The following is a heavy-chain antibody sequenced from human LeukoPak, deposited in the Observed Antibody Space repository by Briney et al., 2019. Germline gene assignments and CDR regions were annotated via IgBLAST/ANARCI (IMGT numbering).Heavy chain of an antibody. CDR1: GGSISSSSYY. V-gene: IGHV4-61*01. CDR3: ARGIAAPRSYNWFDP. CDR2: IYYSGST. J-gene: IGHJ5*02. D-gene: IGHD2-15*01. Sequence: SETLSLTCTVSGGSISSSSYYWSWIRQPPGKGLEWIGYIYYSGSTNYNPSLKSRVTISVDTSKNQFSLKLSSVTAADTAVYYCARGIAAPRSYNWFDPWGQGTLVTVSS.